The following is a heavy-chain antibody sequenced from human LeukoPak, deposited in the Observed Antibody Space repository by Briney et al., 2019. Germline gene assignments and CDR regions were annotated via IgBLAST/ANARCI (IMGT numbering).Heavy chain of an antibody. CDR3: VRKGQQLVPDY. D-gene: IGHD6-13*01. J-gene: IGHJ4*02. V-gene: IGHV4-38-2*02. CDR1: GYSISSGYY. Sequence: SETLSLTCTVSGYSISSGYYWGWIRQPPGKGLEWIGSIYHSGSTYYNPSLKSRVTISVDTSKNQFSLKPSSVTAADTAVYYCVRKGQQLVPDYWGQGTLVTVSS. CDR2: IYHSGST.